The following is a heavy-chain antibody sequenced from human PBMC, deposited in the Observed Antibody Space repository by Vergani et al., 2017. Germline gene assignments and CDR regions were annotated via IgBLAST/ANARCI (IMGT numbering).Heavy chain of an antibody. J-gene: IGHJ4*02. V-gene: IGHV1-46*03. CDR2: ITPGGST. D-gene: IGHD3-10*01. Sequence: QVQVVQSGAEVKKSGASVKIACKTSGYTFTNHHLHWVRQAPGQGLEWMGIITPGGSTDYGPKFQGRATMTRDTSTPTVYMDLTGLRSDDTAMYYCARTSSISGSYYNGEWDYWGQGTLVVVSS. CDR1: GYTFTNHH. CDR3: ARTSSISGSYYNGEWDY.